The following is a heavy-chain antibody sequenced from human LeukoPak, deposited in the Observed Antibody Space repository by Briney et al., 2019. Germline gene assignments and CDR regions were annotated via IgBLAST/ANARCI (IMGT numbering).Heavy chain of an antibody. V-gene: IGHV1-18*01. D-gene: IGHD3-9*01. CDR3: AFGTGRAVGYFDWFASSTGHYYYGMDV. CDR1: GYTFTSYG. Sequence: GASVKVSCKASGYTFTSYGISWVRQAPGQGLEWMGWISAYNGNTNYAQKLQGRVTMTTDTSTSTAYMELRSLRSDDTAVYYCAFGTGRAVGYFDWFASSTGHYYYGMDVWGQGTTVTVSS. J-gene: IGHJ6*02. CDR2: ISAYNGNT.